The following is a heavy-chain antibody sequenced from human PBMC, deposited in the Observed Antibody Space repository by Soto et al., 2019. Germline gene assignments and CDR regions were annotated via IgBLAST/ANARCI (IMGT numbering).Heavy chain of an antibody. J-gene: IGHJ4*02. CDR1: GFTFSAYE. CDR2: ISKSGGTT. Sequence: LRLSCAASGFTFSAYEMHWVRQAPGQGLEWVSYISKSGGTTYYADSVKGRFTISRDDAKNSVYLQMSSLRPEDMAVYKCVREGHYYFDYWGQGALVTVSS. CDR3: VREGHYYFDY. V-gene: IGHV3-48*03.